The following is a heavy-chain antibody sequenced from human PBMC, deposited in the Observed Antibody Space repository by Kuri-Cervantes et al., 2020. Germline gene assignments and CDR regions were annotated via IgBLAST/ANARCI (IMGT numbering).Heavy chain of an antibody. J-gene: IGHJ4*03. V-gene: IGHV1-2*02. CDR3: ARELEAVAGYIDY. CDR2: INPNSGGT. Sequence: ASVKVSCKASGYTFTGYYMHWVRQAPGQGLEWMGWINPNSGGTNYAQKFQGRVTMTRDTSISTAYMELSRLRSDDTAVYYCARELEAVAGYIDYWGQGTMVTVSS. CDR1: GYTFTGYY. D-gene: IGHD6-19*01.